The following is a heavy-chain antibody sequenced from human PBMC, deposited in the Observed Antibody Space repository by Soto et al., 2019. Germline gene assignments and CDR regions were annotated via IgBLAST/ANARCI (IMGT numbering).Heavy chain of an antibody. D-gene: IGHD3-10*01. CDR1: DVSFSCYY. V-gene: IGHV4-34*01. J-gene: IGHJ6*02. Sequence: QVQLQQWGAGLLKPSETLSLTCAVYDVSFSCYYWSWIRQPPGKGLEWIGEINHSGSTNYNPSLKSRVTISVDPSKTQFSLKLSSVTAADTAVYYCARVSGIYYYGMDVWGQGTTVTVSS. CDR2: INHSGST. CDR3: ARVSGIYYYGMDV.